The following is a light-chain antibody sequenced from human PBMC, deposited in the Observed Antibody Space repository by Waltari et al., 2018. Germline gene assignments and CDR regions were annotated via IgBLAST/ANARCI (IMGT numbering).Light chain of an antibody. CDR2: EVS. Sequence: QSALPHPPSVSVSPGQSITTSCTGSSCDVGGYNYVSLYQQHPGKAPKLMIYEVSNRPSGVSNRFSGYKSGNTASLTISGLQAEDEADYYCSSYTSSSTLAYVFGTGTKVTVL. V-gene: IGLV2-14*01. J-gene: IGLJ1*01. CDR3: SSYTSSSTLAYV. CDR1: SCDVGGYNY.